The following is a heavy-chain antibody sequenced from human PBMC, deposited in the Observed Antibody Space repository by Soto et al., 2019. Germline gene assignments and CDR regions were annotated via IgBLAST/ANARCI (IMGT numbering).Heavy chain of an antibody. Sequence: ASVKVSCKASGCTFTSYSMHWVGQAPGQRLEWMGWINAGNGNTKYSQKFQGRVTITRDTSASTAYMELSSLRSEDTAVYYCAIAETIDYYFDYWGQGTLVTVSS. CDR1: GCTFTSYS. CDR2: INAGNGNT. CDR3: AIAETIDYYFDY. V-gene: IGHV1-3*01. J-gene: IGHJ4*02.